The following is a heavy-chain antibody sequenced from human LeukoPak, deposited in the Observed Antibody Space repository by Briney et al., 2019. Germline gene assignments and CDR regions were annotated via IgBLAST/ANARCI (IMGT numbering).Heavy chain of an antibody. CDR2: IHYSGSA. V-gene: IGHV4-30-4*01. CDR1: GGSISSVDYY. CDR3: ARAPDYGANDY. Sequence: SETLSLTCTVSGGSISSVDYYWRAIRQPPGKVLEWIAYIHYSGSAHYNPSLKSRVTISVDTSKNQFSLRLTSVTAADTAEYYCARAPDYGANDYWGQGTLVTVSS. D-gene: IGHD4-23*01. J-gene: IGHJ4*02.